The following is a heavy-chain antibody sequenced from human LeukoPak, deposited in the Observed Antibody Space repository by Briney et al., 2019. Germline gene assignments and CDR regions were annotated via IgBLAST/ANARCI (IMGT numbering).Heavy chain of an antibody. Sequence: PSQTLSLTCTVSGGSISSGDYYWSWIRQPPGKGLEWIGYIYYSGSTYYNPSLKSRVTISVDTSKNQFSLKLSSVTAADTAVYYCARVVLNNLGPRHYMDVWGKGTTVTVSS. D-gene: IGHD7-27*01. J-gene: IGHJ6*03. V-gene: IGHV4-30-4*08. CDR1: GGSISSGDYY. CDR3: ARVVLNNLGPRHYMDV. CDR2: IYYSGST.